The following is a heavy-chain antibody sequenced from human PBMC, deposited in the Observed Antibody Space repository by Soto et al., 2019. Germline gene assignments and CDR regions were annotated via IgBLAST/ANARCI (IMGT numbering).Heavy chain of an antibody. J-gene: IGHJ4*02. CDR3: AKDFSRDSFSQKTSCGGECYTLDS. Sequence: LRLSCEASGFPFDNYAMSWVRQAPGKGLEWVSAISGGSPKEFYAESVKGRFTISRDNSKNTLFLEMNSLRADDAALYYCAKDFSRDSFSQKTSCGGECYTLDSWGQGNQVTVSS. V-gene: IGHV3-23*01. CDR2: ISGGSPKE. D-gene: IGHD2-21*01. CDR1: GFPFDNYA.